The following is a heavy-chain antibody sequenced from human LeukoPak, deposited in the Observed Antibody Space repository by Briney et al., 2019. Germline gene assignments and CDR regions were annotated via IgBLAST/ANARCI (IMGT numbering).Heavy chain of an antibody. CDR1: GGSISSGSYY. Sequence: SQTLSLTCTVSGGSISSGSYYWSWIRQPAGKGLEWIRRIYTSGSTNYNPSLKSRVTISVDTSKNQFSLKLSSVTAADTAVYYCASRTMVRGVIITEYWGQGTLVTVSS. J-gene: IGHJ4*02. CDR2: IYTSGST. D-gene: IGHD3-10*01. V-gene: IGHV4-61*02. CDR3: ASRTMVRGVIITEY.